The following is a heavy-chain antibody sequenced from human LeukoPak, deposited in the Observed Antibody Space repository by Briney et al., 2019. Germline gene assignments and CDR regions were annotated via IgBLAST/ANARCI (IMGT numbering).Heavy chain of an antibody. CDR3: AHENKGYYDTSGYFDY. CDR2: IIPMFGSA. V-gene: IGHV1-69*13. D-gene: IGHD3-22*01. Sequence: EASVKVSCTASGGTFSTYAISWVRQAPGQGPEWMGGIIPMFGSANYAQKFQGRVSITADESTTTAYMELSSLRSEDTAVYYCAHENKGYYDTSGYFDYWGQGTLVTVSS. CDR1: GGTFSTYA. J-gene: IGHJ4*02.